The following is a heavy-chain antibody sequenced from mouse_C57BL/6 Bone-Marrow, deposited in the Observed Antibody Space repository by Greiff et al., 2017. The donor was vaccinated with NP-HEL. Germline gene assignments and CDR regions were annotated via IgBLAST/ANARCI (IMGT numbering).Heavy chain of an antibody. J-gene: IGHJ2*01. CDR2: IDPENGDT. D-gene: IGHD2-14*01. Sequence: EVKLMESGAELVRPGASVKLSCTASGFNIKDDYMHWVKQRPEQGLEWIGWIDPENGDTEYASKFQGKATITADTSSNTAYLQLSSLTSEDTAVYYCTTAYYRDFDYWGQGTTLTVSS. CDR1: GFNIKDDY. CDR3: TTAYYRDFDY. V-gene: IGHV14-4*01.